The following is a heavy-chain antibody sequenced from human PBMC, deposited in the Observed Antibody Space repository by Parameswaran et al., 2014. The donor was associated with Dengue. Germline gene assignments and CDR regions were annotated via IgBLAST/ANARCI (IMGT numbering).Heavy chain of an antibody. V-gene: IGHV1-18*01. CDR2: ISAYNGNT. D-gene: IGHD2-21*01. Sequence: SWVRQAPGQGLEWMGWISAYNGNTNYAQKLQGRVTMTTDTSTSTAYMELRSLRSDDTAVYYCASPANCGGDCQQGDYYGMDVWGQGTTVTVSS. CDR3: ASPANCGGDCQQGDYYGMDV. J-gene: IGHJ6*02.